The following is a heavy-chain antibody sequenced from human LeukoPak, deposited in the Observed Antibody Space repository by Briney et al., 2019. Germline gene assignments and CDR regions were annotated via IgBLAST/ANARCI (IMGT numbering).Heavy chain of an antibody. Sequence: ASVKVSCKASGYTFTGYYIHWVRQAPGQGLEWMGWINPNINGTNYAQKFQGRVTMTRDTSISTAYMELSRLRSDDTAVYYCARDRYGSGSYYDPYYYYYMDVWGKGTTVTVSS. CDR3: ARDRYGSGSYYDPYYYYYMDV. V-gene: IGHV1-2*02. J-gene: IGHJ6*03. D-gene: IGHD3-10*01. CDR2: INPNINGT. CDR1: GYTFTGYY.